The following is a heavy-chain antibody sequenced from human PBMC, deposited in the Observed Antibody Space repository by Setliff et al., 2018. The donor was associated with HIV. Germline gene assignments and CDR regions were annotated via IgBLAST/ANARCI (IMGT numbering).Heavy chain of an antibody. CDR3: ARIGEEQAAYLLPDY. Sequence: SGPTLVNPTQTLTLTCTFSGFSLSTTGMRVSWIRQPPGKALEWLARIDWDDDKFYSTSLKIRLTISKDTSKNQVVLTMTNMDPVDTATYYCARIGEEQAAYLLPDYWGQGTLVTVSS. V-gene: IGHV2-70*04. CDR2: IDWDDDK. CDR1: GFSLSTTGMR. D-gene: IGHD3-10*01. J-gene: IGHJ4*02.